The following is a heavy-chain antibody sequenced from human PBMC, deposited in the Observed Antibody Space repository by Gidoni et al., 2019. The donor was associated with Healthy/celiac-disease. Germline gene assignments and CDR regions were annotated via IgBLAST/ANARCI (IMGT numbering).Heavy chain of an antibody. J-gene: IGHJ4*02. CDR1: GGSFSGYY. CDR2: INHSGST. Sequence: QVQLQQWGAGLLKPSETLSLTCAVYGGSFSGYYWSWIRQPPGKGLEWIGEINHSGSTNYNPSLKSRVTISVDTSKNQFSLKLSSVTAADTAVYYCASVAGYYDSSGYTFDYWGQGTLVTVSS. CDR3: ASVAGYYDSSGYTFDY. V-gene: IGHV4-34*01. D-gene: IGHD3-22*01.